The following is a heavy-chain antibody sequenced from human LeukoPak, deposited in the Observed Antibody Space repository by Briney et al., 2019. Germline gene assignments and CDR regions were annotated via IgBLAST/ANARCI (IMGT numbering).Heavy chain of an antibody. J-gene: IGHJ3*02. V-gene: IGHV1-18*01. CDR1: GYTFTSYG. CDR3: ARAYSGSYDLDAFDI. D-gene: IGHD1-26*01. Sequence: GASVKVSCKASGYTFTSYGISWVRQAPGQGLEWMGWISAYNGNTNYAQKLQGRVTMTTDTSTSTAYMELRSLRSDDTAVYYCARAYSGSYDLDAFDIWGQGTMVTVSS. CDR2: ISAYNGNT.